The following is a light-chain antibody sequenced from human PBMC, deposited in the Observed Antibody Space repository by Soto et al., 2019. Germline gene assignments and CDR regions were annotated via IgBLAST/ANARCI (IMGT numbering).Light chain of an antibody. V-gene: IGLV2-8*01. Sequence: QSALTQPPSASGSPGQSVTISCTGTSSDVGGYNFVSWYQQHPGKAPKLMIYEVSKRPSGVPDRFSGSKSGNTASLTVSGLQAEDEADYYCSSYTDSSNYVFGTGTKVNVL. CDR2: EVS. CDR1: SSDVGGYNF. CDR3: SSYTDSSNYV. J-gene: IGLJ1*01.